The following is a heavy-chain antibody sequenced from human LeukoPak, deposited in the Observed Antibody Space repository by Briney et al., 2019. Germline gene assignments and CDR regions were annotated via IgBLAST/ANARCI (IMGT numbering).Heavy chain of an antibody. CDR2: IYYSGST. CDR3: ARGYDFWSGYYRD. D-gene: IGHD3-3*01. V-gene: IGHV4-59*01. CDR1: GVSISSYY. J-gene: IGHJ4*02. Sequence: SETLSLTSTVSGVSISSYYWSWIRQPPGKGLEWIGYIYYSGSTNYNPSLKSRVTISVDTSKNQFSLKLSSVTAADTAVYYCARGYDFWSGYYRDWGQGTLVTVSS.